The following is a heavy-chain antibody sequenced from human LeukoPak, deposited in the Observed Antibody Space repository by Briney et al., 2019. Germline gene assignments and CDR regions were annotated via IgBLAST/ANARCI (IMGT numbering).Heavy chain of an antibody. V-gene: IGHV4-31*11. CDR1: GVSISSGGYY. CDR2: IYYSGST. D-gene: IGHD4-11*01. J-gene: IGHJ4*02. Sequence: PSETLSLTCAVSGVSISSGGYYWSWIRQHPGKGLEWIGYIYYSGSTYYNPSLKSRLTISLDTSSNQFSLKLNSVTAADTAVYYCARGPVRDYSNYWGQGTLVTASS. CDR3: ARGPVRDYSNY.